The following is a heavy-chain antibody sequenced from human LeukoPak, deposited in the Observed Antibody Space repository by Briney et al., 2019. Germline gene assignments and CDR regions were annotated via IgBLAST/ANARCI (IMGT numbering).Heavy chain of an antibody. V-gene: IGHV3-20*01. D-gene: IGHD3-16*01. CDR1: EFTFDYYG. CDR2: INWNGYSI. Sequence: GGSLRLSCAASEFTFDYYGMSWVRQAPGKGLEWVSGINWNGYSIGYADSVKGRFTISRDNGKNFLYLQMNSLKAEDTAFYHCARVDYASGYFDLWGRGTLATVSP. CDR3: ARVDYASGYFDL. J-gene: IGHJ2*01.